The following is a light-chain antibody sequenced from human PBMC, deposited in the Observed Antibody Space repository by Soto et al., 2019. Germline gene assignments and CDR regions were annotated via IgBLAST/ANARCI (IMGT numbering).Light chain of an antibody. CDR3: QQYGRSPMFT. Sequence: EIGLTQSPGTLSLSPGERATLSCRARQSVSSNYLAWYQQKPGQAPRLLIYGASRGAAGIPDRFIGSGPGTDFARTINRREPEDFAVYFCQQYGRSPMFTFGQGTKLEIK. CDR1: QSVSSNY. V-gene: IGKV3-20*01. J-gene: IGKJ2*01. CDR2: GAS.